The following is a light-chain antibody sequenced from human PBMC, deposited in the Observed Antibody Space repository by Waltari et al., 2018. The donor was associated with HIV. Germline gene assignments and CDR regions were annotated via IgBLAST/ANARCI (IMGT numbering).Light chain of an antibody. J-gene: IGKJ4*01. CDR2: GAS. CDR1: QSISSSD. Sequence: EIVLTQSPGTLSLSPGEIATLSCRASQSISSSDLAWYQQKPGQAPRLLIYGASSGATGIPDRFSGSGSGTDFTLTISRLEPEDFAVYYCQQYGNSPLTFGGGTKVEIK. V-gene: IGKV3-20*01. CDR3: QQYGNSPLT.